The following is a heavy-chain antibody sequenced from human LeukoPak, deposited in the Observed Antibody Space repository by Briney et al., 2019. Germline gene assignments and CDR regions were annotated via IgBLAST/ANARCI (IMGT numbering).Heavy chain of an antibody. Sequence: GESLKISCRGSGYSFTGSWIAWVRQMPGKGLEWMGIIYPGDSDTRYSPSFQGLVTISADKSISTAYLQSSSLKASDTALYYCARLTTVTTTTPYYMDVWGKGTTVTVSS. V-gene: IGHV5-51*01. CDR2: IYPGDSDT. CDR1: GYSFTGSW. D-gene: IGHD4-11*01. J-gene: IGHJ6*03. CDR3: ARLTTVTTTTPYYMDV.